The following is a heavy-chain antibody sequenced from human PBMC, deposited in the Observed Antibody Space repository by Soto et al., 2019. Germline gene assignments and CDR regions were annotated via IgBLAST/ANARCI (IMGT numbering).Heavy chain of an antibody. V-gene: IGHV1-69*13. Sequence: GASGKVCCKASGGTFSSYAISWLRQAPGQGLEWMGGIIPIFGTANYAQKFQGRVTITADESTSTAYMELSSLRSEDTAVYYCARGGYYDSSGYYYYYYGMDVWGQGTTVTVSS. D-gene: IGHD3-22*01. CDR2: IIPIFGTA. CDR3: ARGGYYDSSGYYYYYYGMDV. J-gene: IGHJ6*02. CDR1: GGTFSSYA.